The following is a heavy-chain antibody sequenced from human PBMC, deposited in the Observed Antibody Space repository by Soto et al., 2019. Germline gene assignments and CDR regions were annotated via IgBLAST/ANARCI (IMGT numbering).Heavy chain of an antibody. J-gene: IGHJ6*02. CDR2: ISGSGGST. V-gene: IGHV3-23*01. CDR3: VKGEKGSSNWILKFYYYYGMDV. CDR1: GFTFSSYA. D-gene: IGHD1-1*01. Sequence: GGSLRLSCAASGFTFSSYAMSWVRQAPGKGLEWVSAISGSGGSTYYADSVKGRFTISRDNSKNTLYLQMNSLRAEDTAVYYCVKGEKGSSNWILKFYYYYGMDVWGQGTTVTVSS.